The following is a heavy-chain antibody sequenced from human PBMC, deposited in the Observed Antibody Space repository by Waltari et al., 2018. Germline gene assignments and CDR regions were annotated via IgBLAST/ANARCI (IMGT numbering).Heavy chain of an antibody. V-gene: IGHV3-21*01. D-gene: IGHD6-19*01. CDR1: GFTFSRYS. J-gene: IGHJ4*02. CDR3: ARGGRSGWYEG. Sequence: EENLVESGGGLVKPGGSLRLSCAASGFTFSRYSMNWVRQAPGKGLECGACIDVRSADRYYADFVKGRFHISRENAENSLYLQMDSLAAGDTAVYYCARGGRSGWYEGWGQGTLVTVSS. CDR2: IDVRSADR.